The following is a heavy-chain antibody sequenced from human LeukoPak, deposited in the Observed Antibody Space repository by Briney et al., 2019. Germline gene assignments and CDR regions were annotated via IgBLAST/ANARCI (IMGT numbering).Heavy chain of an antibody. CDR2: IQYDGSNE. V-gene: IGHV3-30*02. D-gene: IGHD3-22*01. Sequence: GGSLRLSCAASGFTFSSYGMHWVRQAPGKGLEWVAYIQYDGSNEQYAHSVKGRFRISRDSSKNILYLQMNSLRAEDTAVYYCAGEFGKDYYDVASHYYSRNWFDPWGQGTLVTVSS. J-gene: IGHJ5*02. CDR3: AGEFGKDYYDVASHYYSRNWFDP. CDR1: GFTFSSYG.